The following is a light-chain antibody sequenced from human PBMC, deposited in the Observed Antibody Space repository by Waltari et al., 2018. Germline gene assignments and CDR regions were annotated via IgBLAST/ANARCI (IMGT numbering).Light chain of an antibody. CDR1: SSDVGGFDY. CDR2: EVT. V-gene: IGLV2-8*01. CDR3: TSYAGSNNYV. Sequence: QSALTQPPPASGSPGQSVTISSTGTSSDVGGFDYVFWYQQLPGKAPKLMIYEVTKRPSGVPDRFSGSKSGNTASLTVSGLQADDEADYYCTSYAGSNNYVFGTGTKVTVL. J-gene: IGLJ1*01.